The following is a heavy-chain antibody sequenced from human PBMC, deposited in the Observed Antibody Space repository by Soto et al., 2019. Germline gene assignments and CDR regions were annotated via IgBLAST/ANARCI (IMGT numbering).Heavy chain of an antibody. CDR2: LYHTGST. V-gene: IGHV4-4*02. D-gene: IGHD1-26*01. CDR3: AHRPIVGAAI. J-gene: IGHJ4*02. CDR1: GGAISNSNW. Sequence: QVQLQESGPGLVKPSGTLSLTCGVFGGAISNSNWWTWVRQPPGKGLEWIGELYHTGSTNYNSSLLSRVTISLDKPNNQFSLKLSSVTAADTAVYYCAHRPIVGAAIWGQGPLVTVSS.